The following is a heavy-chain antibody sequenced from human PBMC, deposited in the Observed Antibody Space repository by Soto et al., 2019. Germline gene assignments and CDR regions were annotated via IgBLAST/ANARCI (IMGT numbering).Heavy chain of an antibody. J-gene: IGHJ6*02. CDR2: IIPIFGTA. CDR3: ARGLHGDYPSHLTKYYYYYGMDV. D-gene: IGHD4-17*01. V-gene: IGHV1-69*06. Sequence: QVQLVQSGAEVKKPGSSVKVSCKASGGTFSSYAISWVRQAPGQGLEWMGGIIPIFGTANYAQKFQGRVTITADKSTSAAYMELSSLRSEETAVYYCARGLHGDYPSHLTKYYYYYGMDVWGQGTTVTVSS. CDR1: GGTFSSYA.